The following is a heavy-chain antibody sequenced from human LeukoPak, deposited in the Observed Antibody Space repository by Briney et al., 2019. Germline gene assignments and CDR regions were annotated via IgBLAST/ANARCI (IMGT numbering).Heavy chain of an antibody. Sequence: PGGSLRLSCAASGFTFSSYGMHWVRQAPGKGLEWGAVISYDGSNKYYADSVKGRFTISRDNSKNTLYLQMNSLRAEDTAVYYCAKDCGGLVPSRCRFDYWGQGTLVTVSS. V-gene: IGHV3-30*18. CDR1: GFTFSSYG. CDR2: ISYDGSNK. J-gene: IGHJ4*02. CDR3: AKDCGGLVPSRCRFDY. D-gene: IGHD6-6*01.